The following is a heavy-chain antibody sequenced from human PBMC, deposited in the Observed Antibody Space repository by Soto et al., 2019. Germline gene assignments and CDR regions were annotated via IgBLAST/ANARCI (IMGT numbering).Heavy chain of an antibody. D-gene: IGHD6-13*01. CDR2: IYYSGST. V-gene: IGHV4-61*01. Sequence: ETLSLTCTVSGGSVSSGSYYWSWIRQPPGKGLEWIGYIYYSGSTNYNPSLKSRVTISVDTSKNQFSLKLSSVTAADTAVYYCARDPGIAAAGWFDPWGQGTLVTVSS. CDR1: GGSVSSGSYY. J-gene: IGHJ5*02. CDR3: ARDPGIAAAGWFDP.